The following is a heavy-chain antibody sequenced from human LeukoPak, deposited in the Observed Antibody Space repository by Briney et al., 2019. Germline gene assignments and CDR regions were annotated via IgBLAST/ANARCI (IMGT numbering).Heavy chain of an antibody. J-gene: IGHJ6*03. V-gene: IGHV4-30-4*08. Sequence: SETLSLTCTVSGGSISSGDYYWSRIRQPPGKGLEWIGYIYYSGSTYYNPSLKSRVTISVDTSKNQFSLKLSSVTAADTAVYYCARQTFYYYMDVWGKGTTVTVSS. CDR2: IYYSGST. CDR3: ARQTFYYYMDV. CDR1: GGSISSGDYY.